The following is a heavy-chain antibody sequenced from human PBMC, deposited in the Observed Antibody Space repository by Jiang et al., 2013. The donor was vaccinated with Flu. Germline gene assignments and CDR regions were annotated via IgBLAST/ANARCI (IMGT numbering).Heavy chain of an antibody. CDR2: SSLSLVQL. Sequence: SGAEVKKPGSSVKGLLARLLEAPSAAMLSAGCDRPLDKGLSGWEGSSLSLVQLNYAQKFQGRVTITADESTSTAYMELSSLRSEDTAVYYCARDRYGSGSYSRGRDYYYGMDVWGQGTTVTVSS. CDR1: EAPSAAML. J-gene: IGHJ6*02. CDR3: ARDRYGSGSYSRGRDYYYGMDV. V-gene: IGHV1-69*01. D-gene: IGHD3-10*01.